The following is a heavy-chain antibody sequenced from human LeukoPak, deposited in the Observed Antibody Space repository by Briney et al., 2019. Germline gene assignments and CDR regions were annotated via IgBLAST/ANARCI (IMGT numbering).Heavy chain of an antibody. CDR2: INPNSGGT. Sequence: ASVKVSCKASGYTFTGYYMHWVRQAPGQGLEWMGWINPNSGGTNYAQKFQGRVTMTRDTSISTAYMELSRLRSDDTAVYYCARDVWGNKPDDAFDIWGQGTMVTVSS. J-gene: IGHJ3*02. CDR3: ARDVWGNKPDDAFDI. CDR1: GYTFTGYY. V-gene: IGHV1-2*02. D-gene: IGHD1-26*01.